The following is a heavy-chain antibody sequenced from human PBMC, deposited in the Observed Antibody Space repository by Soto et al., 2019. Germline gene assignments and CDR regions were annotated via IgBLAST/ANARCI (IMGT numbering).Heavy chain of an antibody. J-gene: IGHJ6*02. CDR3: ASSPWVPNSGSYSSYYYGMDV. D-gene: IGHD1-26*01. CDR2: INHSGST. CDR1: GGSFSGYY. V-gene: IGHV4-34*01. Sequence: QVQLQQWGAGLLKPSETLSLTCAVYGGSFSGYYWSWIRQPPGKGLEWIGEINHSGSTNYNPSLRSRVPISVDTSKNQFSLKLSSVTAADTAVYYCASSPWVPNSGSYSSYYYGMDVWGQGTTVTVSS.